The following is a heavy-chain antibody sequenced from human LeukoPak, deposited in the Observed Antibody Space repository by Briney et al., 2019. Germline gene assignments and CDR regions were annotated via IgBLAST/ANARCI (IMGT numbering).Heavy chain of an antibody. D-gene: IGHD3-10*01. CDR1: GGSIISSSYY. CDR2: IYNSGST. CDR3: ARAELWLGELLKFDP. V-gene: IGHV4-39*07. Sequence: PSETLSHTCTVSGGSIISSSYYWGWVRQPPGKGLEWIGSIYNSGSTYYNPSLKSRVTISVDTSKNQFSLKLSSVTAADTAVYYCARAELWLGELLKFDPWGQGTLVTVSS. J-gene: IGHJ5*02.